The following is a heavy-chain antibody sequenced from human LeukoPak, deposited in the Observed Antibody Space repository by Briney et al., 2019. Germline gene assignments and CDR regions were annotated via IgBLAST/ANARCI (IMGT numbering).Heavy chain of an antibody. CDR3: AKALIYSAAGSDFDY. D-gene: IGHD6-13*01. Sequence: PGGSLRLSCAASGFTFSSYGMHWVRQAPGKGLEWVAFIRHDGSNKYYADSVKGRFTISRDNSKNTLYLQMNSLRAEDTAVYYCAKALIYSAAGSDFDYWGQGTLVTVSS. CDR2: IRHDGSNK. V-gene: IGHV3-30*02. CDR1: GFTFSSYG. J-gene: IGHJ4*02.